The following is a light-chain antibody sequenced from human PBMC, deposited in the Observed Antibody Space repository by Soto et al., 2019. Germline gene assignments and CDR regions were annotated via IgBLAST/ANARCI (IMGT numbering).Light chain of an antibody. Sequence: EIVMTQSPATLSVSPGERATLSCRASQSVSSNLAWYQQKPGQAPRLLIYDASTRATGIPARFSGSGSGTEFTLTISSLQSEDFAVYYCQQSNNWPRTLGQGTKVDIK. CDR2: DAS. CDR3: QQSNNWPRT. V-gene: IGKV3-15*01. J-gene: IGKJ1*01. CDR1: QSVSSN.